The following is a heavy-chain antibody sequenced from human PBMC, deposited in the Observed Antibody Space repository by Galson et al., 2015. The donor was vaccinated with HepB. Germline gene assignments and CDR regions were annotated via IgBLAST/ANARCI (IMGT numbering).Heavy chain of an antibody. CDR2: ISSSSSTI. CDR3: ARDIVVVTAYYYYGMDV. V-gene: IGHV3-48*02. D-gene: IGHD2-21*02. CDR1: GFTFSSYS. J-gene: IGHJ6*02. Sequence: SLRLSCAASGFTFSSYSMNWVRQAPGKGLEWVSYISSSSSTIYYADSVKGRFTISRDNAKNSLYLQMNSLRDEDTAVYYCARDIVVVTAYYYYGMDVWGQGTTVTVSS.